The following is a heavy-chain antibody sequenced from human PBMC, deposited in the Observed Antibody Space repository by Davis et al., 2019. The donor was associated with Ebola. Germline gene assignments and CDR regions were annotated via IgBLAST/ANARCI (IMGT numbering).Heavy chain of an antibody. CDR3: ARDRPGYYDSSVLDY. CDR2: IYYSGST. CDR1: GGSVSSGSYY. J-gene: IGHJ4*02. Sequence: SETLSLTCTVSGGSVSSGSYYWSWIRQPPGKGLEWIGYIYYSGSTNYNPSLKSRVTISVDTSKNQFSLKLSSVTAADTAVYYCARDRPGYYDSSVLDYWGQGTLVTVSS. D-gene: IGHD3-22*01. V-gene: IGHV4-61*01.